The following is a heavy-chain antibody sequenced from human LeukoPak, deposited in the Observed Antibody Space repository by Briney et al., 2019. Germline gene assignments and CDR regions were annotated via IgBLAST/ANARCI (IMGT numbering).Heavy chain of an antibody. V-gene: IGHV3-30*04. CDR3: ARDWHAFDI. CDR1: GFTFSSYA. J-gene: IGHJ3*02. Sequence: PGGSLRLSCAASGFTFSSYAMHWVRQAPGKGLEWVAGISYDGSKKYYADSVKGRFTISRDNSKNTLYLQMNSLRAEDTAVYYCARDWHAFDIWGQGTMVTVSS. CDR2: ISYDGSKK.